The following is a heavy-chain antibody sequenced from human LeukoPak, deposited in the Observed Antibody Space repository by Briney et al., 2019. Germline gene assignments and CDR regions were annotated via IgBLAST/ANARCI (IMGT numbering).Heavy chain of an antibody. CDR2: ISSSSSYI. CDR3: ARDSHPYCSSTSCYFYGSAFGI. CDR1: GFTFSSYS. Sequence: PGGSLRLSCAASGFTFSSYSMNWVRQAPGKGLEWVSSISSSSSYIYYADSVKGRFTISRDKDQKSMYLQMKSQRAGDTAVYYCARDSHPYCSSTSCYFYGSAFGIWGQGTMVTVSS. J-gene: IGHJ3*02. D-gene: IGHD2-2*01. V-gene: IGHV3-21*01.